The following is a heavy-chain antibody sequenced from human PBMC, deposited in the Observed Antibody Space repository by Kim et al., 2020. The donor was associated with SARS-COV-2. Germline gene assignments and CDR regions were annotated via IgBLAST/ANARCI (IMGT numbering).Heavy chain of an antibody. CDR1: GFTFSSYW. V-gene: IGHV3-7*03. D-gene: IGHD4-17*01. J-gene: IGHJ4*02. Sequence: GGSLRLSCAASGFTFSSYWMTWVRQAPGRGLEWVASMNQDGSAKFYVRSVEGRFTISRDNAKRSLYLQMTSLRADDTALYYCARGTGPNLYDFLGQGTL. CDR2: MNQDGSAK. CDR3: ARGTGPNLYDF.